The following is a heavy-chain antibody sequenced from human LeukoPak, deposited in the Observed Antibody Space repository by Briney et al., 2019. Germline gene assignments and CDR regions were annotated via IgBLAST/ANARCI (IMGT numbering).Heavy chain of an antibody. CDR3: ARLITIINDAFDI. CDR1: GYSFTDYY. Sequence: GASVKLSCKASGYSFTDYYIHWVRQAPGQGLEWMGWINTKSGGAHYAQKFQGRVTMSREASISTAFLDLSRLTSDDTAVYFCARLITIINDAFDIWGQGTLFTVSS. V-gene: IGHV1-2*02. D-gene: IGHD3-22*01. J-gene: IGHJ3*02. CDR2: INTKSGGA.